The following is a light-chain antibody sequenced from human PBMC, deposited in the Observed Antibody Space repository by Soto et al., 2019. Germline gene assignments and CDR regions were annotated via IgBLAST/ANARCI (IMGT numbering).Light chain of an antibody. CDR3: QQYSTYPLT. CDR2: DAS. Sequence: GDRVTITCRASQSITTFLAWYQQKPGKAPQILIYDASKLEPGVPSRLSGGGSGTEFTPTISSLQPDDFATYYCQQYSTYPLTFGGGTKVDNK. V-gene: IGKV1-5*01. J-gene: IGKJ4*01. CDR1: QSITTF.